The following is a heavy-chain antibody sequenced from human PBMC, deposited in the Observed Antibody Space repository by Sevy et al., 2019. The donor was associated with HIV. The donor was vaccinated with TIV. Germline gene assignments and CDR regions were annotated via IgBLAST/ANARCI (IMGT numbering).Heavy chain of an antibody. CDR3: TTDEHCSSTSCQSGFDY. V-gene: IGHV3-15*01. Sequence: GGPLRLSCAASGFTFSNAWMSWVRQAPGKGLEWVGRIKSKTDGGTTDYAAPVKGRFTISRDDSKNTLYLQMNSLKTEDTAVYYCTTDEHCSSTSCQSGFDYWGQGTLVTVSS. CDR2: IKSKTDGGTT. D-gene: IGHD2-2*01. CDR1: GFTFSNAW. J-gene: IGHJ4*02.